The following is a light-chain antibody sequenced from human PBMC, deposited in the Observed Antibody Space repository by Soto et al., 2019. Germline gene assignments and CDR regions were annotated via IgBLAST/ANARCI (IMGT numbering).Light chain of an antibody. J-gene: IGKJ3*01. Sequence: DIQMTQSPSTLSAYVGDRVTITCRASQSITTRLAWYQQKPGKAPKLLIYKASTLESGVPSRFSGSGSGTEFTLTISSLQPDDFATYYCQQYDSYGFGPGTKVDIK. CDR3: QQYDSYG. V-gene: IGKV1-5*03. CDR2: KAS. CDR1: QSITTR.